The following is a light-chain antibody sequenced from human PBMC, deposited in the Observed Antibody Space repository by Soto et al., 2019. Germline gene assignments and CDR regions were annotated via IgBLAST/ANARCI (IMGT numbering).Light chain of an antibody. CDR3: QHLRTYPFS. J-gene: IGKJ2*03. CDR1: QEISTS. V-gene: IGKV1-9*01. CDR2: PAS. Sequence: DIQLTQSPSILSASVGDRVTVSCRASQEISTSLAWFQQKAGKVPQLLVYPASTLQDGVPSRFSGSGSGTYYTLTIKNLQAEDFATYYCQHLRTYPFSFGQGTKLDIK.